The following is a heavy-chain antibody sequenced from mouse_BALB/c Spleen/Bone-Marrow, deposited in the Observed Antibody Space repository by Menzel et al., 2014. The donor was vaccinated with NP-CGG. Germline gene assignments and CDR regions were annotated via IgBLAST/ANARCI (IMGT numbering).Heavy chain of an antibody. CDR2: INPSNGGT. Sequence: VQLQQSGAELVKPGASVKLSCKASGYSFTRYYMYWVKQRPGQGLEWIGEINPSNGGTNFNEKFKSKATLTVDKSSSTAYMQFSSLTSEDSGVYYCTRSNYGYWYFDVWGAGTTVTVSS. J-gene: IGHJ1*01. V-gene: IGHV1S81*02. D-gene: IGHD1-1*01. CDR3: TRSNYGYWYFDV. CDR1: GYSFTRYY.